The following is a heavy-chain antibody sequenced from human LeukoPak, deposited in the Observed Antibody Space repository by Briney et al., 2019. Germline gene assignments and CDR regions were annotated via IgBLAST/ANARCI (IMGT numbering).Heavy chain of an antibody. D-gene: IGHD3/OR15-3a*01. J-gene: IGHJ4*02. CDR2: VYYIGRT. CDR3: ARTTAITQIGPRYFDY. Sequence: SETLSLTCTVSSGSISGYYWSWIRQAPGRGLEWIGYVYYIGRTNYNPSLKSRVTISVDRSKNQFSLKLTSVTAADTAVYFCARTTAITQIGPRYFDYWGQGTLATVSS. V-gene: IGHV4-59*08. CDR1: SGSISGYY.